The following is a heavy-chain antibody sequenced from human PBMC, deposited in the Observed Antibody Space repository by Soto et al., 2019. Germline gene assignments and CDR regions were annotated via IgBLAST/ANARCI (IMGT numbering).Heavy chain of an antibody. Sequence: VKVSCKASGGTFSNSAIIWVRQAPGQGLEWMGGILPIFGTPNYAQKFQGRLTISADEFSSTAYMELNILRSEDTAVYYCARDADRAIAVAETYNWFDPWGQGTLVTVS. V-gene: IGHV1-69*13. CDR2: ILPIFGTP. D-gene: IGHD6-19*01. J-gene: IGHJ5*02. CDR3: ARDADRAIAVAETYNWFDP. CDR1: GGTFSNSA.